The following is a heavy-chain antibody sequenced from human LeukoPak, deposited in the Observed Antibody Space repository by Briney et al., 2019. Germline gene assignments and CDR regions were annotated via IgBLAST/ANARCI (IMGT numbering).Heavy chain of an antibody. CDR3: AGGRGDYYGSSGNWFDR. CDR1: ASTFRIYG. D-gene: IGHD3-22*01. J-gene: IGHJ5*01. V-gene: IGHV1-18*01. Sequence: GDSGNVSCKCSASTFRIYGITWVRQAPGQGLEWMGWISVKNGNTNYAEKFQGRVTMTTETFTTTAYLKLRSLRFDATAVYYCAGGRGDYYGSSGNWFDRWSQGALVTVS. CDR2: ISVKNGNT.